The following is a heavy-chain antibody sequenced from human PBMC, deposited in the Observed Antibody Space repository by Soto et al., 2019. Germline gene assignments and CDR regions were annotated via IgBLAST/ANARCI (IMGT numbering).Heavy chain of an antibody. CDR1: GGSISSSSYY. CDR3: ARKKTTIFGVVNNFDY. Sequence: PSETLSLTCTVSGGSISSSSYYWGWIRQPPGKGLEWIGSIYYSGSTYYNPSLKSRVTISVDTSKNQFFLKLSSVTAADTAVYYCARKKTTIFGVVNNFDYWGQGTLVTVSS. J-gene: IGHJ4*02. D-gene: IGHD3-3*01. CDR2: IYYSGST. V-gene: IGHV4-39*01.